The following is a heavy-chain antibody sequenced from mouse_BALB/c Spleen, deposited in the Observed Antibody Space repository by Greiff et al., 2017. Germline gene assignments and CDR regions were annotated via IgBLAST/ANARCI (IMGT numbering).Heavy chain of an antibody. Sequence: EVQGVESGGDLVKPGGSLKLSCAASGFTFSSYGMSWVRQTPDKRLEWVATISSGGSYTYYPDSVKGRFTISRDNAKNTLYLQMSSLKSEDTAMYYCARQGDYRYDGFDYWGQGTLVTVSA. D-gene: IGHD2-14*01. V-gene: IGHV5-6*01. CDR1: GFTFSSYG. J-gene: IGHJ3*01. CDR2: ISSGGSYT. CDR3: ARQGDYRYDGFDY.